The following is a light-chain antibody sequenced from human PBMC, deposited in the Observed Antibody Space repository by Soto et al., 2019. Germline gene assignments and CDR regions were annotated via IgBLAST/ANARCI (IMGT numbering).Light chain of an antibody. J-gene: IGKJ1*01. Sequence: EIVLTQSPGTLSLSPGERVTLSCRASQSVCSRCLAWYQQKPGQSPRLLIYGASSRATGIPDRFSGSGSGKDFTLTISRLEPEDFAVYYCQHYGTTPWTFGQGTKVGTK. CDR3: QHYGTTPWT. V-gene: IGKV3-20*01. CDR1: QSVCSRC. CDR2: GAS.